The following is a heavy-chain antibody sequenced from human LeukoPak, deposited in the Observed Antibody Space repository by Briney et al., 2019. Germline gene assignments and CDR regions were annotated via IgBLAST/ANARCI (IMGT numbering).Heavy chain of an antibody. Sequence: PGGSLRLSCAASGFTFSSYAMSWLPQAPGKGLEGGEAISGSGGSTYYADSVKGRFTISRDNSKTTLYLQMNSLRAEDTAVNYCAKVGLWFGEFLDYWGQGTLVTVSS. CDR1: GFTFSSYA. CDR3: AKVGLWFGEFLDY. V-gene: IGHV3-23*01. CDR2: ISGSGGST. J-gene: IGHJ4*02. D-gene: IGHD3-10*01.